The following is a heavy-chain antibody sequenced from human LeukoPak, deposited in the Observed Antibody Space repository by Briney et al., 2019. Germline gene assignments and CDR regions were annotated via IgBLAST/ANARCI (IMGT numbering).Heavy chain of an antibody. CDR3: ARDPSLDY. CDR2: IKQDGSEK. Sequence: GGSLRLSCAASGFTFSRYWMNWVRQAPGKGLEWVANIKQDGSEKYYVDSVKGRFTISGDNAKNSLYLQMNSLRAEDTAVYYCARDPSLDYWGQGTLVTVSS. J-gene: IGHJ4*02. V-gene: IGHV3-7*01. CDR1: GFTFSRYW.